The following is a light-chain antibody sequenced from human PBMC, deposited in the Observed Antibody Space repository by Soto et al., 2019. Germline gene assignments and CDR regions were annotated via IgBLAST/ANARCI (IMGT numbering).Light chain of an antibody. CDR1: QSVSSY. CDR2: DAS. CDR3: QQRSNWPS. V-gene: IGKV3-11*01. Sequence: EIVLTQSPATLSLSPGERATLSCRASQSVSSYLAWYQQKLGQAPRLLIYDASNRATGIPARFSGSGSGTDFTLTISSLEPEDVAVYYCQQRSNWPSFGPGTKVDIK. J-gene: IGKJ3*01.